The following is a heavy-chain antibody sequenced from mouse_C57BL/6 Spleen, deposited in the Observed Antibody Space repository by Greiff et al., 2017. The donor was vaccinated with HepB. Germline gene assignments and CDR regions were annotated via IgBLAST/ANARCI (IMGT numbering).Heavy chain of an antibody. V-gene: IGHV1-81*01. CDR1: GYTFTSYG. CDR3: ARNYYGSSGYFDV. CDR2: IYPRSGNT. Sequence: VQLQQSGAELARPGASVKLSCKASGYTFTSYGISWVKQRTGQGLEWIGEIYPRSGNTYYNEKFKGKATLTADKSSSTAYMELSSLTSEDSAVYFCARNYYGSSGYFDVWGTGTTVTVSS. D-gene: IGHD1-1*01. J-gene: IGHJ1*03.